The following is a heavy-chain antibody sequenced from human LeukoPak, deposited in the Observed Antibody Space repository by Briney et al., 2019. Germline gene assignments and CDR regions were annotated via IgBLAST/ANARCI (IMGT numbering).Heavy chain of an antibody. Sequence: GGSLRLSCAASGFTFSSYGMHWVRQAPGKGLEWVAFIRYDGSNKYYADSVKGRFTISRDNSKNTLYLQMNSLRAEDTAVYYCARSDGDYAYYYYYYYMDVWGKGTTVTVSS. CDR2: IRYDGSNK. D-gene: IGHD4-17*01. V-gene: IGHV3-30*02. CDR1: GFTFSSYG. CDR3: ARSDGDYAYYYYYYYMDV. J-gene: IGHJ6*03.